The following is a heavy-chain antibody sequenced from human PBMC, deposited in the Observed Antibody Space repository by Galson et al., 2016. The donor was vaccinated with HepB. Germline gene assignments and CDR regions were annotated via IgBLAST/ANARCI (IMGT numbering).Heavy chain of an antibody. D-gene: IGHD1-26*01. J-gene: IGHJ2*01. CDR2: INPSGGST. CDR3: ARDRSGSYSLDR. Sequence: SVKVSCKASGFTFTSHYMHWVRQAPGQGLEWMGLINPSGGSTNYAQMLQNRVTMTRDTSTSTVYMELSSLGSEDTAVYYCARDRSGSYSLDRWGRGTLVTVSS. V-gene: IGHV1-46*03. CDR1: GFTFTSHY.